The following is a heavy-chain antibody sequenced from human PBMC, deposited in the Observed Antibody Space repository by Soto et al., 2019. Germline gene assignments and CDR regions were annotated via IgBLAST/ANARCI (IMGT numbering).Heavy chain of an antibody. D-gene: IGHD3-16*01. V-gene: IGHV5-51*01. CDR3: ARLGLHLGALPEYDY. CDR2: IYPGDSDT. J-gene: IGHJ4*02. Sequence: PGESLKISCKGSGYSFTSYWIGWVRQMPGKGLEWMGIIYPGDSDTRYSPSFQGQVTISADKSISTAYLQWSSLKASDTAMYYCARLGLHLGALPEYDYWGQGTLVTVSS. CDR1: GYSFTSYW.